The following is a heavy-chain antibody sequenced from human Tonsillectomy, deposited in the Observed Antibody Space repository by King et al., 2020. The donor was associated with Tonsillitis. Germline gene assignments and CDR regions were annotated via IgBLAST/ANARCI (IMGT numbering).Heavy chain of an antibody. D-gene: IGHD3-3*01. CDR1: GFIFNNYA. CDR2: ISYEGSNK. CDR3: ARGPPELRFLDMDV. J-gene: IGHJ6*03. Sequence: VQLVESGGGVVQPGRSLRLSCAASGFIFNNYALHWVRQAPGKGLEWVAVISYEGSNKYYTDSVKGRFTISRNSSKNTLYLQMNSLRAEDTAVCYCARGPPELRFLDMDVWGTGTTVTVSS. V-gene: IGHV3-30*10.